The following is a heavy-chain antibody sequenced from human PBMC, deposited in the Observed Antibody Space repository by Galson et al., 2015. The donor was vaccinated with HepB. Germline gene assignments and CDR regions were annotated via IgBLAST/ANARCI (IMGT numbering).Heavy chain of an antibody. CDR2: ISYDGSNK. CDR3: AKVGLIVAPDY. Sequence: SLRLSCAASGFTFSSYGMHWVRQAPGKGLEWVAVISYDGSNKYYADSVKGRFTISRDNSKNTLYLQMNSLRAEDTAVYYCAKVGLIVAPDYWGQGTLVTVSS. CDR1: GFTFSSYG. D-gene: IGHD3-22*01. J-gene: IGHJ4*02. V-gene: IGHV3-30*18.